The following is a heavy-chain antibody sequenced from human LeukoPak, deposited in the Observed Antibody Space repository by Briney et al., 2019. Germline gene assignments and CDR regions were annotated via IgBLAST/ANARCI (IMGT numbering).Heavy chain of an antibody. V-gene: IGHV3-23*01. CDR2: ISGSGGST. Sequence: PGGSLRLSCAASGFTFSSYAMSWVRQAPGKGLEWVSAISGSGGSTYYADSVKGRFTISRDNSKNTLYLQMNSLRAEDAAVYYCAKDLLAAAVHLPIRALGHFQHWGQGTLVTVSS. CDR3: AKDLLAAAVHLPIRALGHFQH. CDR1: GFTFSSYA. D-gene: IGHD6-13*01. J-gene: IGHJ1*01.